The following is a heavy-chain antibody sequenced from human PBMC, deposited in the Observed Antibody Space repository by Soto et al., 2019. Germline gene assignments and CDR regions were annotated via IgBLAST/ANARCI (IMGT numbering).Heavy chain of an antibody. D-gene: IGHD4-17*01. Sequence: GGSLRLSCAASGFTFDDYAMHWVRQAPGKGLEWVSGISWNSGSIGYADSVKGRFTISRDNAKNSLYLQMNSLRAEDTALYYCAKGTYDYGDYYFDYWGQGTLVTVSS. CDR1: GFTFDDYA. CDR3: AKGTYDYGDYYFDY. CDR2: ISWNSGSI. V-gene: IGHV3-9*01. J-gene: IGHJ4*02.